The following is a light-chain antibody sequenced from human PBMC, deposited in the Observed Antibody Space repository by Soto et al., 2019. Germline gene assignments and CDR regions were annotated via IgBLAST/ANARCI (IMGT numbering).Light chain of an antibody. J-gene: IGKJ1*01. V-gene: IGKV3-11*01. CDR3: QQYGSSSWT. CDR2: DAS. CDR1: QSVSGY. Sequence: EIVLTQSPATLSLSPGNRATLSCRASQSVSGYLAWYQQKPGQAPRLLIYDASNRATGIPARFSGSGSGTDFNLTITSLEPEDFAVYYCQQYGSSSWTFGQGTKVEIK.